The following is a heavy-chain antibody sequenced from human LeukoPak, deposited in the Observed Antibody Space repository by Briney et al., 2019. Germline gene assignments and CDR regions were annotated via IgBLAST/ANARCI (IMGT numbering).Heavy chain of an antibody. Sequence: PGGSLRLSCAASGFTFDSYWMSWVRQAPGKGLEWVANIKQDGSEKYYVDSVKGRFTISRDNAKNSLYLQMNSLRAEDTAVYYCATRTRDGYKTFDYWGQGTLVTVSS. V-gene: IGHV3-7*01. J-gene: IGHJ4*02. D-gene: IGHD5-24*01. CDR3: ATRTRDGYKTFDY. CDR1: GFTFDSYW. CDR2: IKQDGSEK.